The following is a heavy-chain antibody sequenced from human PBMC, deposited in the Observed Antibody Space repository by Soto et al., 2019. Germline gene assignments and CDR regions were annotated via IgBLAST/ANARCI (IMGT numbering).Heavy chain of an antibody. V-gene: IGHV4-34*01. D-gene: IGHD3-16*01. CDR3: LIHYYNYDMEV. J-gene: IGHJ6*02. CDR2: INHSGST. CDR1: GGSFSGYY. Sequence: PSETLSLTCAVYGGSFSGYYWSWIRQPPGKGLEWIGEINHSGSTNYNPSLKSRVTISLDTSKNQFSLKLSSVTAADTAVYYCLIHYYNYDMEVWGQGTTVTVSS.